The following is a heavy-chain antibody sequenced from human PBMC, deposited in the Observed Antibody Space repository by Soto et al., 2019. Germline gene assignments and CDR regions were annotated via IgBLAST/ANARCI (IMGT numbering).Heavy chain of an antibody. J-gene: IGHJ6*01. CDR2: IDPSDSYT. V-gene: IGHV5-10-1*01. Sequence: PGESLRIYCKVPGDSFTSYWIIWVPQMPGKGLEGMGRIDPSDSYTNYSPSFQGHVTISADKSISTAYLQWSSLKASDTAMYYCARHPLSYDILTGYSSLGMDVWGQGTTVTVSS. CDR1: GDSFTSYW. D-gene: IGHD3-9*01. CDR3: ARHPLSYDILTGYSSLGMDV.